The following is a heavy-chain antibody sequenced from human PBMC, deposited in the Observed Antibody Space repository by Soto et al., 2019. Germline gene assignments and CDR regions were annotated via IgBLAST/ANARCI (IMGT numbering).Heavy chain of an antibody. CDR1: GFTFSSYC. D-gene: IGHD2-8*02. CDR3: AKDPVEYALYYYYYLDV. Sequence: GGSLRLSCAASGFTFSSYCMHWVRQAPGKGLEWVAVISYDGSNKYYADSVKGRFTISRDNSKNTLYLQMNSLRAEDTAVYYCAKDPVEYALYYYYYLDVWSKGTTDIVSS. CDR2: ISYDGSNK. V-gene: IGHV3-30*18. J-gene: IGHJ6*03.